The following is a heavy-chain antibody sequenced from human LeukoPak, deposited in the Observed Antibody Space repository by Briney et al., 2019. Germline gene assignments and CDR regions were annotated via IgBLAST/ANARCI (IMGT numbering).Heavy chain of an antibody. D-gene: IGHD3-16*02. Sequence: GGSLRLSCAASGFTFSSYAMSWVRQAPGKGLEWVSAISGSGGSTYYADSVKGRFTISRDNSKNTLYLQMNSLRAEDTAVYYCAKVPQAIVITPGFDYWGQGTLVTVSS. CDR1: GFTFSSYA. CDR3: AKVPQAIVITPGFDY. CDR2: ISGSGGST. J-gene: IGHJ4*02. V-gene: IGHV3-23*01.